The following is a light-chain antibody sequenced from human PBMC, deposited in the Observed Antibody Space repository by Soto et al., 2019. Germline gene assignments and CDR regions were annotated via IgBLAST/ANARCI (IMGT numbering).Light chain of an antibody. CDR2: AAS. CDR3: QQYNIRLPSVT. V-gene: IGKV3-15*01. CDR1: QSVSTS. J-gene: IGKJ4*01. Sequence: DIVLTQSPATLSVSPGERATLSCRASQSVSTSLAWYQHKLGQAPRLLIYAASTRVTGIPARFSGSGSGTDCTLHMNYLKPECYGIYYCQQYNIRLPSVTFGGGTKVEI.